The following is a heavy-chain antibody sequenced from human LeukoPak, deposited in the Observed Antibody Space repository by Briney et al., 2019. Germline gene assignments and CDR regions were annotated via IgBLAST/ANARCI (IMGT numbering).Heavy chain of an antibody. J-gene: IGHJ3*02. CDR2: IYPGDSDT. CDR3: ASWTVGPLSGSQRGSAFDI. D-gene: IGHD1-26*01. V-gene: IGHV5-51*01. CDR1: GYSFTSNW. Sequence: RGESLKISCKGSGYSFTSNWIGWVRQMPGKGLEWMGIIYPGDSDTRYSPSFQGQVTISADKSISTAYLQWSSLKASDTAMYYCASWTVGPLSGSQRGSAFDIWGQGTMITVSS.